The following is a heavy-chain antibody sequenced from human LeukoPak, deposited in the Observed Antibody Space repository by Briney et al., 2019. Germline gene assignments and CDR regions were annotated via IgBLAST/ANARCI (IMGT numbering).Heavy chain of an antibody. V-gene: IGHV3-30*04. CDR3: AKDHCSSTSCYTGQAFDI. D-gene: IGHD2-2*02. J-gene: IGHJ3*02. Sequence: GGSLRLSCAASGFTFSSYAIHWVRQAPGKGLEWVAVISYDGSNKYYADSVKGRFTISRDNSKNTLYLQMNSLRAEDTAVYYCAKDHCSSTSCYTGQAFDIWGQGTMVTVSS. CDR1: GFTFSSYA. CDR2: ISYDGSNK.